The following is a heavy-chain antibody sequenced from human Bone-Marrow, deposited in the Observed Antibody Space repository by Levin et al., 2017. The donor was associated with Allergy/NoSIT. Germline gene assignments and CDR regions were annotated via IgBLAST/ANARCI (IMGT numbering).Heavy chain of an antibody. D-gene: IGHD6-19*01. J-gene: IGHJ5*02. CDR1: GFTFDDYA. CDR2: ISWNSGSI. Sequence: GGSLRLSCAASGFTFDDYAMHWVRQAPGKGLEWVSGISWNSGSIGYADSVKGRFTISRDNAKNSLYLQMNSLRAEDTALYYCAKAFSSRIAVNWFDPWGQGTLVTVSS. V-gene: IGHV3-9*01. CDR3: AKAFSSRIAVNWFDP.